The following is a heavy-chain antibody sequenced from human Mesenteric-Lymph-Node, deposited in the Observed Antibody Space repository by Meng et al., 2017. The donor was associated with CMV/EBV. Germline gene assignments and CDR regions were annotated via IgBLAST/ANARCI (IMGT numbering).Heavy chain of an antibody. CDR1: GFTFSSYW. D-gene: IGHD1-1*01. CDR3: ARLKGGRAAFDI. V-gene: IGHV3-7*01. Sequence: GGSLRLSCAASGFTFSSYWMSWVRQAPGKGLEWVSTLKQDGSEKYYVDSVKGRFTISRDIAKNSLYLHMNSLRAEDTAVYYCARLKGGRAAFDIWGQGTMVTVSS. J-gene: IGHJ3*02. CDR2: LKQDGSEK.